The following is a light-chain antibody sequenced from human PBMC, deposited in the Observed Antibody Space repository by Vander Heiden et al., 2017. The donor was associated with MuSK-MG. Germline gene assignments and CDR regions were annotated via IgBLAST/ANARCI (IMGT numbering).Light chain of an antibody. CDR3: QHRGT. CDR2: DGS. Sequence: DIQMTQSPSSLSASVGDRVTITCQASQNIGNFLNWYQHNPGKAPKLLIDDGSNLETGVPSRFSGSGFGTVFTFTISSLQPQDIGTYDCQHRGTFGPGTKVEI. CDR1: QNIGNF. V-gene: IGKV1-33*01. J-gene: IGKJ3*01.